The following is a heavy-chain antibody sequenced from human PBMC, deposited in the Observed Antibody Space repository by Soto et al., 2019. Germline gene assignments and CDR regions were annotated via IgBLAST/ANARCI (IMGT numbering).Heavy chain of an antibody. V-gene: IGHV4-59*08. CDR1: GGSISSYY. J-gene: IGHJ2*01. Sequence: QVQLQESGPGLVKPSETLSLTCTVSGGSISSYYWSWIRQPPGKGLEWIGYIYYSGSTNYNPSLKSRVTISVDTSKNQFSLKLSSVTAADTAVYYCARHYVGDYLIVGYFDLWGRGTLVPVSS. CDR3: ARHYVGDYLIVGYFDL. CDR2: IYYSGST. D-gene: IGHD4-17*01.